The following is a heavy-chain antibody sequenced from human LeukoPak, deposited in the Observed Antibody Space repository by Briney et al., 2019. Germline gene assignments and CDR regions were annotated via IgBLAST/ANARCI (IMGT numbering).Heavy chain of an antibody. V-gene: IGHV3-7*01. Sequence: GGSLRLSCAASGFTFSNYWMSWVRQAAGKGLEWLANINQDGSEIYYVDSVKGRFTISRDNAKNSLYLQMNSLGAEDTAIYYCGRAFPPLRTSSAGDLWGQGILVTVSS. J-gene: IGHJ4*02. CDR3: GRAFPPLRTSSAGDL. CDR1: GFTFSNYW. CDR2: INQDGSEI. D-gene: IGHD3-16*01.